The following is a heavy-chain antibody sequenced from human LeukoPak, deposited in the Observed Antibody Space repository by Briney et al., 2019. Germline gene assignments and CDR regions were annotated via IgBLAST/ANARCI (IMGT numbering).Heavy chain of an antibody. CDR1: GFTFDDYA. J-gene: IGHJ4*02. D-gene: IGHD6-13*01. V-gene: IGHV3-9*03. CDR2: ISWNSGSI. CDR3: AKSPSGSSPYYFDY. Sequence: PGGSLRLSCAASGFTFDDYAMHWVRQAPGKGLEWVSGISWNSGSIGYADSVKGRFTISRDNAKNSLYLQMNSLRAEDMALYYCAKSPSGSSPYYFDYWGQGTLVTVSS.